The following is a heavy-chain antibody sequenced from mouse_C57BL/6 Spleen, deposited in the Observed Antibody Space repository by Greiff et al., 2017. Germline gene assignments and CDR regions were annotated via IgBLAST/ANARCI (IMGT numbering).Heavy chain of an antibody. CDR2: ISSGGSYT. Sequence: EVKVVESGGDLVKPGGSLKLSCAASGFTFSSYGMSWVRQTPDKRLEWVATISSGGSYTYYPDSVKGRFTISRDNAKNTLYLQMSSLKSEDTAMYYCARLDYGSRYFDYWGQGTTLTVSS. V-gene: IGHV5-6*01. CDR3: ARLDYGSRYFDY. J-gene: IGHJ2*01. CDR1: GFTFSSYG. D-gene: IGHD1-1*01.